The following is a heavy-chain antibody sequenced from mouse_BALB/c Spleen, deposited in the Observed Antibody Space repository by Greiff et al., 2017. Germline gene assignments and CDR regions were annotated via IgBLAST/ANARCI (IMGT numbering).Heavy chain of an antibody. CDR2: INSNGGST. J-gene: IGHJ4*01. CDR1: GFTFSSYG. Sequence: DVHLVESGGGLVQPGGSLKLSCAASGFTFSSYGMSWVRQTPDKRLELVATINSNGGSTYYPDSVKGRFTISRDNAKNTLYLQMSSLKSEVTAMYYCARDRGSHWGQGTSVTVSS. V-gene: IGHV5-6-3*01. CDR3: ARDRGSH.